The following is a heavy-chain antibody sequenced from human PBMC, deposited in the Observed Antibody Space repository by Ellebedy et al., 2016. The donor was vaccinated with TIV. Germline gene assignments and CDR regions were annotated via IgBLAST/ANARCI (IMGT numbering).Heavy chain of an antibody. D-gene: IGHD3-10*01. CDR1: GYSFDSFW. V-gene: IGHV5-51*01. CDR2: IYPGDSET. J-gene: IGHJ4*02. Sequence: GESLKISCKGSGYSFDSFWIAWVRQMPGKGLEWMGIIYPGDSETKYNPSYKGQVTISADKSTKTAYLQWGSLKASDSAMYFCARSSYYYGSGSYYNHWGQGTLVTVSS. CDR3: ARSSYYYGSGSYYNH.